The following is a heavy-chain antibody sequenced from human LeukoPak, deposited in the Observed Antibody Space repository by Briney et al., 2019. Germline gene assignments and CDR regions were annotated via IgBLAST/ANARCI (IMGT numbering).Heavy chain of an antibody. D-gene: IGHD6-19*01. CDR1: GFTFDDYA. CDR3: AKDMWDGDSIAVAGTGYYFDY. J-gene: IGHJ4*02. V-gene: IGHV3-43D*03. Sequence: GGSLRLSCAASGFTFDDYAMRWVRQAPGKGLELVSLISWDVGSTYYGDSVKGRFTISRDNSKNSLYLQMNSLRADDTALYYCAKDMWDGDSIAVAGTGYYFDYWGQGTLVTVSS. CDR2: ISWDVGST.